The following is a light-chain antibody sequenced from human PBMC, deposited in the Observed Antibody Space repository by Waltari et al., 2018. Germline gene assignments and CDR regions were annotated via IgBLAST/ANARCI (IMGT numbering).Light chain of an antibody. CDR3: QQYGSSPLYT. Sequence: EIVLTQSPDTLSLSPGERATLSCRASQSVSSSYLAGYPQKPGQAPRLLTYGASSRATGIPDRFSGSGSGTDFTLTISRLEPEDFAVYYCQQYGSSPLYTFGQGTKLEIK. CDR2: GAS. J-gene: IGKJ2*01. V-gene: IGKV3-20*01. CDR1: QSVSSSY.